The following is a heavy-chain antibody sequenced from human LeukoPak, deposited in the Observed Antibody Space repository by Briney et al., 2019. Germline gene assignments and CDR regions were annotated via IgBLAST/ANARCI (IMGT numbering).Heavy chain of an antibody. V-gene: IGHV4-34*01. D-gene: IGHD2-15*01. Sequence: PSETLSLTCTVSGGSISSYYWSWIRQPPGKGLEWIGEINHSGSTNYNPSLKSRVTISVDTSKNQFSLKLSSVTAADTAVYYCARGYCSGGSCPQRQNRPPYYYYGMDVWGQGTTVTVSS. J-gene: IGHJ6*02. CDR3: ARGYCSGGSCPQRQNRPPYYYYGMDV. CDR2: INHSGST. CDR1: GGSISSYY.